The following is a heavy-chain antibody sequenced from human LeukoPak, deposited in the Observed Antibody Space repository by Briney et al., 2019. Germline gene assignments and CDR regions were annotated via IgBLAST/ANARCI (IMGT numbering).Heavy chain of an antibody. Sequence: SETLSLTCAVYGGSFSGYYWSWIRQPPGKGLEWIGEINHSGSTNYNPSLKSRVTISVDTSKNQFSLKLSSVTAADTAVYYCASGHRHWYFDLWGRGTLVTVSS. J-gene: IGHJ2*01. CDR2: INHSGST. CDR1: GGSFSGYY. CDR3: ASGHRHWYFDL. V-gene: IGHV4-34*01.